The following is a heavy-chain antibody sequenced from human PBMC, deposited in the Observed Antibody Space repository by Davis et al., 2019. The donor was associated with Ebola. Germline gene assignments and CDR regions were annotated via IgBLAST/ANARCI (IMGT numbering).Heavy chain of an antibody. CDR1: GFTVSSNY. CDR3: ARDERRWLRYGMDV. D-gene: IGHD5-24*01. J-gene: IGHJ6*04. V-gene: IGHV3-7*01. Sequence: GGSLRLSCAASGFTVSSNYMCWVRQAPGKGLEWVANIKQDGSEKYYVDSVKGRFTISRDNAKNSLYLQMNSLRAEDTAVYYCARDERRWLRYGMDVWAKGTTVTVSS. CDR2: IKQDGSEK.